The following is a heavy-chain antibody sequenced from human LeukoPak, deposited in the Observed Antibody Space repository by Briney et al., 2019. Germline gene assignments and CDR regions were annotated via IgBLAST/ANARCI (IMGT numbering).Heavy chain of an antibody. J-gene: IGHJ4*02. CDR3: ARGRRTAVVTDFDY. D-gene: IGHD2-21*02. CDR1: GGSISSYY. V-gene: IGHV4-59*01. CDR2: IHYSGSS. Sequence: SETLSLTCTVSGGSISSYYWTWIRLPQGKGLKWMCYIHYSGSSRSHPSLNSRVTMSVDTSKSKFFLNLTSVSDAYTAVYYCARGRRTAVVTDFDYWGQGTLVTVSS.